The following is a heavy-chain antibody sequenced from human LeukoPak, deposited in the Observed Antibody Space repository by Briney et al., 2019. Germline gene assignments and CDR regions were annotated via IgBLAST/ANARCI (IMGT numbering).Heavy chain of an antibody. CDR1: GFTSSSYS. Sequence: GGSLRLSCAASGFTSSSYSMNWVRQAPGKGLEWVSYISSSSSTIYYADSVKGRFTTSRDNAKNSLYLQMNSLRAEDTAVYYCAREHYDYVWGSYPLDYWGQGTLVTVSS. J-gene: IGHJ4*02. V-gene: IGHV3-48*01. CDR3: AREHYDYVWGSYPLDY. D-gene: IGHD3-16*02. CDR2: ISSSSSTI.